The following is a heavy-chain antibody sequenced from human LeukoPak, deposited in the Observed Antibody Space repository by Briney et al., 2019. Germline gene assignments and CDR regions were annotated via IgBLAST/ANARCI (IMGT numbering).Heavy chain of an antibody. Sequence: AAVTVSCKASGYTFTSCGISWVRQAPGQGLEWMGWISAYNGNTSYAQKFRGRLTMTTDTSTSTVYMELRSLRSDDTAVYYCARGGAARPLDYWGQGTLVTVSS. J-gene: IGHJ4*02. V-gene: IGHV1-18*01. CDR3: ARGGAARPLDY. D-gene: IGHD3-16*01. CDR2: ISAYNGNT. CDR1: GYTFTSCG.